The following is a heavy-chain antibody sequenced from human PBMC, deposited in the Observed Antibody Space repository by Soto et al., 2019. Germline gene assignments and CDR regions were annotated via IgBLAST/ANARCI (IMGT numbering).Heavy chain of an antibody. Sequence: EVQLVESGGGLVQPGGSLRLSCAASGFTFSSYWMSWVRQAPGKGLEWVANIKQDGSEKYYVDSVKGRFTISRDNAKNSLYLQMNSLRAEDTAVYYCARVSLSFRGSFDIWGQGTMLTVSS. CDR3: ARVSLSFRGSFDI. V-gene: IGHV3-7*01. CDR1: GFTFSSYW. J-gene: IGHJ3*02. CDR2: IKQDGSEK. D-gene: IGHD3-10*01.